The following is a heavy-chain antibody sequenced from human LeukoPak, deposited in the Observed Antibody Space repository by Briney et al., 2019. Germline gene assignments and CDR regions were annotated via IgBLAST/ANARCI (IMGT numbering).Heavy chain of an antibody. CDR2: ISSDGTST. Sequence: GGSLRLSCAASGFTFSSYWMHWVRQAPGKGLVWVSRISSDGTSTTYADSVKGRFTISRDDAKNTLYLQMNSLKAEDTAMYYCLGRNTKELWFQWGQGTLVTVSS. CDR1: GFTFSSYW. D-gene: IGHD3-16*02. V-gene: IGHV3-74*01. J-gene: IGHJ4*02. CDR3: LGRNTKELWFQ.